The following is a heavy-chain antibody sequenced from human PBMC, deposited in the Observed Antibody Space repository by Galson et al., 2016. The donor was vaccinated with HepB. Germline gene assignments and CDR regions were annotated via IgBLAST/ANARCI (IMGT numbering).Heavy chain of an antibody. D-gene: IGHD2-15*01. CDR1: GLTFSRCD. V-gene: IGHV3-13*01. CDR3: ARGKFDCSCGTCHHSGMDV. J-gene: IGHJ6*04. Sequence: SLRLSCAASGLTFSRCDMHWVRQATGKGLEWVSAIGTAGDTYYPGSVRGRFTISRENSKNSLYLQMNSLTAGDTAVYYCARGKFDCSCGTCHHSGMDVWGKGTTVTVSS. CDR2: IGTAGDT.